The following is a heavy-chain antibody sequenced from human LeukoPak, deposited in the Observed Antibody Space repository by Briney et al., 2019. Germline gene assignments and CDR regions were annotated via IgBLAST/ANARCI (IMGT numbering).Heavy chain of an antibody. CDR3: ARHIPGNPYFDY. CDR2: IYYSGTT. D-gene: IGHD6-13*01. CDR1: GGSITSYY. V-gene: IGHV4-59*08. Sequence: SETLSLTCTLSGGSITSYYWSWIRQPPGKGLEGIGYIYYSGTTNYNPPLKSRVTISVETSKTQFSLKLRSVTAADTAVYYCARHIPGNPYFDYWGQGTRVTVSS. J-gene: IGHJ4*02.